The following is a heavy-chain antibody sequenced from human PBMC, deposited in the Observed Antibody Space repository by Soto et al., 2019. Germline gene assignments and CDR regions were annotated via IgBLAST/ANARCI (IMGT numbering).Heavy chain of an antibody. CDR1: GFTFSSYA. CDR2: ISYDGSNK. J-gene: IGHJ4*02. D-gene: IGHD4-17*01. Sequence: QVQLVESGGGVVQPGRSLRLSCAASGFTFSSYAMHWVRQAPGKGLEWVAVISYDGSNKYYADSVKGRFTISRDNSKNTLYLQMNSLRAEDTAVYYCAGSGDYGDYQYYFDYWGQGTLVTVSS. CDR3: AGSGDYGDYQYYFDY. V-gene: IGHV3-30-3*01.